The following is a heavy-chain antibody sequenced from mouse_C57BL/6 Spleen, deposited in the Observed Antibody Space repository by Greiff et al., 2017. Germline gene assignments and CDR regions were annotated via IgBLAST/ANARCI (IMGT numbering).Heavy chain of an antibody. D-gene: IGHD1-1*01. J-gene: IGHJ1*03. CDR3: ARRGLYYYGSYWYFDV. CDR1: GYTFTSYW. Sequence: VQLQQPGAELVMPGASVKLSCKASGYTFTSYWMHWVKQRPGQGLEWIGEIDPSDSYTNYNQKFKGKSTLTVDKSSSTAYMQLSSLTSEDSAVYYCARRGLYYYGSYWYFDVWGTGTTVTVSS. V-gene: IGHV1-69*01. CDR2: IDPSDSYT.